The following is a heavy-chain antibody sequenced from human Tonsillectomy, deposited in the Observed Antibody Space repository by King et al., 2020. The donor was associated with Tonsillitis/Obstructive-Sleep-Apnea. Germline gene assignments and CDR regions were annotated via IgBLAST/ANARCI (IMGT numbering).Heavy chain of an antibody. J-gene: IGHJ6*03. CDR1: GYSFSSYW. CDR2: IYPGDSDT. CDR3: ARHGPIDTPYHYYMDV. Sequence: VQLVESGAEVKKPGESLKISCKGSGYSFSSYWIGWVRQMPGKGLEWMGIIYPGDSDTRYSPSFQGQVTISADKSINTAYLQWSSLKASDTAMYYCARHGPIDTPYHYYMDVWGKGTMVIVSS. V-gene: IGHV5-51*01. D-gene: IGHD5-18*01.